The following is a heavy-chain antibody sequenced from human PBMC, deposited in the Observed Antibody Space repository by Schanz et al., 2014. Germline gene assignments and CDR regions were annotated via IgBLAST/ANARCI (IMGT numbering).Heavy chain of an antibody. D-gene: IGHD3-10*01. J-gene: IGHJ4*02. CDR3: ARGGFGEVSYFDY. Sequence: VHLLESGGGLVEPGGSLRLSCTASGFMFSSYGMHWVRQAPGKGLEWVSYVSRSTPDIYYADSVKGRFTMSRDNAKNSVFLQMNSLRAEDTAVYYCARGGFGEVSYFDYWGQGTLVTVSS. CDR1: GFMFSSYG. V-gene: IGHV3-48*01. CDR2: VSRSTPDI.